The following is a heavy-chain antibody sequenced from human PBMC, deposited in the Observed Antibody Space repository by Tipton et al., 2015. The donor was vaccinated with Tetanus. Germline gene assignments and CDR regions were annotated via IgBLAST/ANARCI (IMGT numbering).Heavy chain of an antibody. D-gene: IGHD1-26*01. CDR3: ARDQARGARGWNYFDY. V-gene: IGHV4-31*03. Sequence: TLSLTCTVSGGSLSRGGYYWSWVRQHPGKGLEWIGDIYYSGSTYYHPSLKSRVTISVDTSKNQFSLKLNSVTAADTAVYYCARDQARGARGWNYFDYWGQGTLVTVSS. CDR2: IYYSGST. CDR1: GGSLSRGGYY. J-gene: IGHJ4*02.